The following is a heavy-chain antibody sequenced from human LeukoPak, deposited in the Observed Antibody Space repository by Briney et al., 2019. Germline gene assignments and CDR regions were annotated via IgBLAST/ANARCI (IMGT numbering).Heavy chain of an antibody. J-gene: IGHJ4*02. CDR2: IYTSGST. V-gene: IGHV4-4*07. D-gene: IGHD2-2*02. CDR1: GGSISSYY. Sequence: SETLSLTCTVSGGSISSYYWSWIRQPAGKGLEWIGLIYTSGSTNYNPSLMSRVTMSVDTSKNQFSLKLSSVTVSDTAVYYCARDNFSSTSCYNNYFDYWGQGTLVTVSS. CDR3: ARDNFSSTSCYNNYFDY.